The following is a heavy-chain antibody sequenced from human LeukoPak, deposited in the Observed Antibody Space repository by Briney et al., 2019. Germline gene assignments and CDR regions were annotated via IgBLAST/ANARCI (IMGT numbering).Heavy chain of an antibody. J-gene: IGHJ3*01. CDR1: GFTFSSYE. V-gene: IGHV3-48*03. CDR2: ISSSGSTI. CDR3: VKENDAFDL. Sequence: PGGSLRLSCAASGFTFSSYEMNWVRQAPGKGLEWVSYISSSGSTIYYADSVKGRFTIFRDNSKNSLYLQMNSLSIEDTALCYCVKENDAFDLWGQGTMVTV.